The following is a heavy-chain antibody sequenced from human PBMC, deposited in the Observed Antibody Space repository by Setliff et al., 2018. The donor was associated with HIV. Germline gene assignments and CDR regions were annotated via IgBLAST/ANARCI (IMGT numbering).Heavy chain of an antibody. CDR3: ARYTVGSMVDY. J-gene: IGHJ4*02. V-gene: IGHV4-4*08. CDR1: GGSISNYY. CDR2: IYPGST. D-gene: IGHD5-12*01. Sequence: SETLSLTCTVSGGSISNYYWGWIRQPPGKGLEWIGSIYPGSTKCNPSLRSRLTISLDSPTNQFSVTLSSVTAADTAMYYCARYTVGSMVDYWGPGTLVTVSS.